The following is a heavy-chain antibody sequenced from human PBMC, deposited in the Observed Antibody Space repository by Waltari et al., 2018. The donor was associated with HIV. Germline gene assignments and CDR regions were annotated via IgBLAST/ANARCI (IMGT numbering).Heavy chain of an antibody. V-gene: IGHV1-8*01. J-gene: IGHJ4*02. CDR1: EYRFTEYD. D-gene: IGHD3-10*01. CDR3: ARAVYGSGLNFLDY. Sequence: QEQLVQSGAEVKKPGASVKVSCKASEYRFTEYDHNWVRQAPGQGLEWMGRMKPDRGNTEYAQNFQGRVTMTRDTSTSTAYMELSSLRSDDTAVYYCARAVYGSGLNFLDYWGQGTLVSVSS. CDR2: MKPDRGNT.